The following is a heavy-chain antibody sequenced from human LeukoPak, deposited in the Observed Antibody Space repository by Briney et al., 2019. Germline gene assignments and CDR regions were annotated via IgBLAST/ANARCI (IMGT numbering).Heavy chain of an antibody. CDR3: AKDPSSSWYFDY. CDR2: ISGSGGST. D-gene: IGHD6-13*01. CDR1: GFTLSSYA. J-gene: IGHJ4*02. V-gene: IGHV3-23*01. Sequence: GGSLRLSCAASGFTLSSYAMSWVRQAPGKGLEWVSAISGSGGSTYYADSVKGRFTISRDNSKNTLYLQMNSLRAEDTAVYYCAKDPSSSWYFDYWGREPWSPSPQ.